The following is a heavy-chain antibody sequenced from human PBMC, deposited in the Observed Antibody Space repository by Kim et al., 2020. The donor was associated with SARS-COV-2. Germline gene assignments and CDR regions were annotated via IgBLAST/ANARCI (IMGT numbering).Heavy chain of an antibody. Sequence: LKSRVTISVDTSKNQFSLRLSSVTAADTAVYYCARASTFSGSYRPSAFDIWGQGTMVTVSS. CDR3: ARASTFSGSYRPSAFDI. D-gene: IGHD3-16*02. J-gene: IGHJ3*02. V-gene: IGHV4-31*02.